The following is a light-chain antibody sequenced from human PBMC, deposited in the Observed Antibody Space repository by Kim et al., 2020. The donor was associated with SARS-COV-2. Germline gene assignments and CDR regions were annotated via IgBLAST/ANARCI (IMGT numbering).Light chain of an antibody. V-gene: IGKV1-39*01. CDR2: AAS. CDR1: QSISTY. J-gene: IGKJ4*02. Sequence: DIQMTQSPSSLSASVRDRVTITCRASQSISTYLNWYQQKPGKAPKLLIYAASTLQSGVPSRFSGSGSGTEFTLTISNLQPEDFASYYSHQSYSPPHTFGEGTKVDNK. CDR3: HQSYSPPHT.